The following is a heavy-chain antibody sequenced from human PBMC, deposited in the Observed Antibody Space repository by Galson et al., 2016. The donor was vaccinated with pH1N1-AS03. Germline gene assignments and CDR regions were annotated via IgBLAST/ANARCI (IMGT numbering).Heavy chain of an antibody. CDR2: ISDSSRGGNI. Sequence: SLRLSCAGSGFKISTYAINWVRQAPGKGLEWVTGISDSSRGGNIYYADSVKGRFTISRDTSKNTLYLQMNSLRDEDTALYYCAKSPGYCSAGSCSDQGYFDYWGQGTLVTVSS. CDR3: AKSPGYCSAGSCSDQGYFDY. V-gene: IGHV3-23*01. J-gene: IGHJ4*02. CDR1: GFKISTYA. D-gene: IGHD2-15*01.